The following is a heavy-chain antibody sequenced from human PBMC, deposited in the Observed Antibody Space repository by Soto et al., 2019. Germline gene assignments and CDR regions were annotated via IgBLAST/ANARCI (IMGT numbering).Heavy chain of an antibody. D-gene: IGHD3-9*01. CDR3: ARVYYDIVTGYAHRPMDV. CDR1: GFTFSNYG. Sequence: QVELVESGGGVVQPGRSLRLSCAASGFTFSNYGMHWVRQAPGKGLEWVAAIWYDGSNEDYADSVKGRFTISRDNSKNTXXLQMNGLRAEDTAVYYCARVYYDIVTGYAHRPMDVWGQGTTVTVS. CDR2: IWYDGSNE. J-gene: IGHJ6*02. V-gene: IGHV3-33*01.